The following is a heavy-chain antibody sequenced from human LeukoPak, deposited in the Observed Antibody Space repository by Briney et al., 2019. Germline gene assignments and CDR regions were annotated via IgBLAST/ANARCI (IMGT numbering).Heavy chain of an antibody. CDR1: GYTFTGYY. CDR2: INPNSGGT. D-gene: IGHD3-10*01. J-gene: IGHJ6*02. Sequence: ASVKVSCKASGYTFTGYYMHWVRQAPGQGLEWMGWINPNSGGTNYAQKFQGRVTMTRDTSISTAYMELSRLRSDDTAVYYCARDPVLWFGELSSLYYYYYGMDVWGQGTTVTVSS. V-gene: IGHV1-2*02. CDR3: ARDPVLWFGELSSLYYYYYGMDV.